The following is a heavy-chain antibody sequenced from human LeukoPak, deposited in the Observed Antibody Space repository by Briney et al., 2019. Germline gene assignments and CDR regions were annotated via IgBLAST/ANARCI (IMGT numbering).Heavy chain of an antibody. Sequence: SETLSLTCAVYGGSFSGYYWSWIRQPQGKGLKWIGEINHSGSTNYNPSLKSRVTISVDTSKNQFSLKLSSVTAADTAVYYCASLPIAAAGTWTYYFDYWGQGTLVTVSS. CDR1: GGSFSGYY. CDR3: ASLPIAAAGTWTYYFDY. J-gene: IGHJ4*02. CDR2: INHSGST. V-gene: IGHV4-34*01. D-gene: IGHD6-13*01.